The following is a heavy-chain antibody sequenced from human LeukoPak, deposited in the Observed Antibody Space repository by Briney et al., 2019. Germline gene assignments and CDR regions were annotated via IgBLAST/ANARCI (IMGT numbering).Heavy chain of an antibody. CDR3: AGDRKSGNFLGEFDH. Sequence: PGGSLRLSCAASGFTFTSYDMHWVRQAPGKGLEWVALIWYDGSNTYYTDSVRGRFTISRDNSKSTLYLQMNSLRAEDTAIYCCAGDRKSGNFLGEFDHWGLGTLVTVSS. D-gene: IGHD1-26*01. CDR1: GFTFTSYD. CDR2: IWYDGSNT. J-gene: IGHJ5*02. V-gene: IGHV3-33*01.